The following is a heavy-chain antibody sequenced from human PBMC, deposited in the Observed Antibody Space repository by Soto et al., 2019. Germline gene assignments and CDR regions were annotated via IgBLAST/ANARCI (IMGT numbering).Heavy chain of an antibody. V-gene: IGHV6-1*01. Sequence: SQTLSLTCAISGDSVSSNSAAWNWIRQSPSRGLECLGRTYYRSKWYNDYAVSVKSRITINPDTSKNQFSLKQNSVTPVDTAVYDVAREILRLLEWSPPCAFDIWGQGTMVTVSS. J-gene: IGHJ3*02. CDR1: GDSVSSNSAA. D-gene: IGHD3-3*01. CDR3: AREILRLLEWSPPCAFDI. CDR2: TYYRSKWYN.